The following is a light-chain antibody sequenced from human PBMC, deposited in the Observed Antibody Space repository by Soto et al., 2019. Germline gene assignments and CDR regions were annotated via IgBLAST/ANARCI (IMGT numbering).Light chain of an antibody. CDR2: DVS. Sequence: QSVLTQPPSVSGSPGQSVTISCTGTSSDVGDYNFVSWYQQHPDKAPKLVIYDVSKRPSGVPDRFSGSKFGNTASLTISGLQVDDEADYYCCSYAGSYTYVFGTGTKLTVL. J-gene: IGLJ1*01. CDR1: SSDVGDYNF. V-gene: IGLV2-11*01. CDR3: CSYAGSYTYV.